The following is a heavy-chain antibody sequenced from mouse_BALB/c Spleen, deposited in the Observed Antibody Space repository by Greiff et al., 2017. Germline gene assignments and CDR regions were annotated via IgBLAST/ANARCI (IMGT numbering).Heavy chain of an antibody. V-gene: IGHV5-6-4*01. CDR1: GFTFSSYT. CDR2: ISSGGSYT. Sequence: EVKLQESGGGLVKPGGSLKLSCAASGFTFSSYTMSWVRQTPEKRLEWVATISSGGSYTYYPDSVKGRFTISRDNAKNTLYLQMSSLKSEDTAMYYCTRVGGWPYYFDDWGQGTTLTVSS. CDR3: TRVGGWPYYFDD. J-gene: IGHJ2*01. D-gene: IGHD2-3*01.